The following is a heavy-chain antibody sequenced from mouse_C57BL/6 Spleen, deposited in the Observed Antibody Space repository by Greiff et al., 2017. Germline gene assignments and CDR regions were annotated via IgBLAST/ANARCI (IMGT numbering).Heavy chain of an antibody. CDR3: ARLEGDYDYAMDY. CDR2: ISNGGGST. CDR1: GFTFSDYY. D-gene: IGHD2-4*01. J-gene: IGHJ4*01. Sequence: EVMLVESGGGLVQPGGSLKLSCAASGFTFSDYYMYWVRQTPEKRLEWVAYISNGGGSTYYPDTVKGRFTISRENAKNTLYLQMSRLKSEDTAMYYCARLEGDYDYAMDYWGQGTSVTVSS. V-gene: IGHV5-12*01.